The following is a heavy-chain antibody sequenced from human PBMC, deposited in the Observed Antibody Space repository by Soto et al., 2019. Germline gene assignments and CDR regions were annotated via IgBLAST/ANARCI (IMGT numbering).Heavy chain of an antibody. CDR1: GGSISSGGYY. CDR3: ARYDGDYVHFDY. CDR2: IYYSGST. D-gene: IGHD4-17*01. V-gene: IGHV4-31*03. Sequence: SETLSLTCTVSGGSISSGGYYWSWIRQHPGKGLEWIGYIYYSGSTYYNPSLKSRVTISVDTSKNQFSLKLSSVTAADTAVYYCARYDGDYVHFDYWGQGTLVTVSS. J-gene: IGHJ4*02.